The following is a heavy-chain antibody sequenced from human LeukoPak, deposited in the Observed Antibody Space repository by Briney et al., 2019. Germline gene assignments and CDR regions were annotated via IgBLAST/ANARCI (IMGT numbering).Heavy chain of an antibody. J-gene: IGHJ4*02. CDR1: GFTVSSNY. Sequence: GGSLRLSCAASGFTVSSNYMSWVRQAPGKGLEWVSDIYSGGSTYYADSVKGRFTISRDNSKNTLYLQMNSLRAEDTAVYYCATMTTVTNYFDYWGQGTLVTVSS. CDR2: IYSGGST. CDR3: ATMTTVTNYFDY. V-gene: IGHV3-53*01. D-gene: IGHD4-17*01.